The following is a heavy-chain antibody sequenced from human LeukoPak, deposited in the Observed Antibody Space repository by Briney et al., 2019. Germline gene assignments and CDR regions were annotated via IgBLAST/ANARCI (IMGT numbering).Heavy chain of an antibody. CDR1: GYSFTSYW. CDR3: ARLGGSGSYYRSEDWFDP. Sequence: GESLKISCKGSGYSFTSYWISWVRQMPGKGLEWMGRIDPSDSYTNYSPSFQGHVTISADKSISTAYLQWSSLKASDTAMYYRARLGGSGSYYRSEDWFDPWGQGTLVTVSS. J-gene: IGHJ5*02. V-gene: IGHV5-10-1*01. CDR2: IDPSDSYT. D-gene: IGHD3-10*01.